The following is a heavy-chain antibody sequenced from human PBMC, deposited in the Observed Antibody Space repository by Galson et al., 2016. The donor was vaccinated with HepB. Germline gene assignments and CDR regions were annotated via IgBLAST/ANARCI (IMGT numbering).Heavy chain of an antibody. CDR2: IYPRDSDT. D-gene: IGHD3-22*01. CDR1: GYSFSSSW. Sequence: QSGAEVKKPGESLKISCKASGYSFSSSWIAWVRQMPGKGLEWMGVIYPRDSDTRYSPSFQGQVSISADKSISTAYLQWSNLKASDTAIYYCARRTYFYDSSGYNHYFDSWGQGTLVTVSS. J-gene: IGHJ4*02. CDR3: ARRTYFYDSSGYNHYFDS. V-gene: IGHV5-51*01.